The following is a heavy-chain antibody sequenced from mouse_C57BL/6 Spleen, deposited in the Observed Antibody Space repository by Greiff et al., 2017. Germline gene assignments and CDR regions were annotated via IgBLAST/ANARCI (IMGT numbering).Heavy chain of an antibody. D-gene: IGHD2-4*01. V-gene: IGHV1-5*01. Sequence: EVKLVESGTVLARPGASVMMSCKTSGYTFTSYWMHWVKQRPGQGLEWIGAIYPGNSDTSYNQKFKGKAKLTAVTSASTAYMELSSLTNEDSAVYYCTSGIYYDYDEGGYWGQGTTLTVSS. J-gene: IGHJ2*01. CDR3: TSGIYYDYDEGGY. CDR1: GYTFTSYW. CDR2: IYPGNSDT.